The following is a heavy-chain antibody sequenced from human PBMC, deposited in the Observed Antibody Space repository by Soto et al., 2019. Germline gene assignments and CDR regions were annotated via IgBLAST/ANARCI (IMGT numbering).Heavy chain of an antibody. CDR2: IYYSGST. J-gene: IGHJ4*02. Sequence: SETLSLTCTVSGGSISSYYWSWIRQPPGKGLEWIGYIYYSGSTNYNPSLKSRVAISVDTSKNQFSLKLSSVAAADTAVYYCAREIAALAFFDYWGQGTLVTVSS. CDR3: AREIAALAFFDY. D-gene: IGHD6-13*01. V-gene: IGHV4-59*01. CDR1: GGSISSYY.